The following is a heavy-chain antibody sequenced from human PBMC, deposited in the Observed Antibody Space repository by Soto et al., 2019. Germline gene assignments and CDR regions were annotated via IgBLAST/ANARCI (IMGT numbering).Heavy chain of an antibody. CDR1: GGSFSGYY. CDR2: INHSGST. Sequence: QVQLQQWGAGLLKPSETLSLTCAVYGGSFSGYYWSWIRQPPGKGLEWIGEINHSGSTNYNPSLNSRVTISVDTSKNQFSLKLSSVTAADTAVYYCARTQTIVGATPYYYGMDVWGQGTTVTVSS. CDR3: ARTQTIVGATPYYYGMDV. D-gene: IGHD1-26*01. J-gene: IGHJ6*02. V-gene: IGHV4-34*01.